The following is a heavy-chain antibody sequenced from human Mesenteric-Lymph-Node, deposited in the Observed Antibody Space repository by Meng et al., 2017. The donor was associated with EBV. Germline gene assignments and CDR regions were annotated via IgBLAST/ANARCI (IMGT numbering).Heavy chain of an antibody. V-gene: IGHV4-39*07. J-gene: IGHJ4*02. CDR3: ARGMATII. CDR2: IGHSGTT. D-gene: IGHD5-24*01. CDR1: GGPISTSGYY. Sequence: QPGLEGWGPGLGKPLGALAPPCIVSGGPISTSGYYWGWIRQPPGKGLEWIGSIGHSGTTYYTPSLRRRVTISVDTSKNQFSLKLSSVTAADTAVYYCARGMATIIWGQGTLVTVSS.